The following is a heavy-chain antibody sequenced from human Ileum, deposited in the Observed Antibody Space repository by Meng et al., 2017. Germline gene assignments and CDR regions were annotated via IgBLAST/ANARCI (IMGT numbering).Heavy chain of an antibody. CDR3: ASSIRQDLP. V-gene: IGHV4-34*01. CDR1: GGSFTGYQ. J-gene: IGHJ5*02. Sequence: QVQLQQWGAGLLKPSATLSLICAVYGGSFTGYQWTWIRQPPGKGLEWIGDINHSGITRYNPSLKSRVTISLDTSKNQFSLILSSVTAADTAVYYCASSIRQDLPWGQGTLVTVSS. CDR2: INHSGIT.